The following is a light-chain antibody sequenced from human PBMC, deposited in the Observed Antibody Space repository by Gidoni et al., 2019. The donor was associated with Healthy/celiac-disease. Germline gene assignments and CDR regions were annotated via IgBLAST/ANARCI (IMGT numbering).Light chain of an antibody. J-gene: IGKJ1*01. V-gene: IGKV6-21*01. CDR2: YAS. CDR3: HQSSRLPGT. CDR1: QRIGSS. Sequence: EIVMTQSPDFQSVTPKENVTITCRASQRIGSSLHWYQQKPDQSPKLLIKYASQSFSGVPSRFSCSGSGPDFTLTINSLEAEDAATYYFHQSSRLPGTFGQGTKVEIK.